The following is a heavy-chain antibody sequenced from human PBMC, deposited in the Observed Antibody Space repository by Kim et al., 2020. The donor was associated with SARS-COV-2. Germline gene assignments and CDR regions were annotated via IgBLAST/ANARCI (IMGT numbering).Heavy chain of an antibody. J-gene: IGHJ4*01. D-gene: IGHD3-10*01. CDR1: GFTFSSYG. CDR3: AKEVLLWFGEWSGGYFD. CDR2: ISYDGSNK. Sequence: GGSLRLSCAASGFTFSSYGMHWVRQAPGKGLEWVAVISYDGSNKYYADSVKGRFTISRDNSKNTLYLQMNSLRAEDTAVYYCAKEVLLWFGEWSGGYFD. V-gene: IGHV3-30*18.